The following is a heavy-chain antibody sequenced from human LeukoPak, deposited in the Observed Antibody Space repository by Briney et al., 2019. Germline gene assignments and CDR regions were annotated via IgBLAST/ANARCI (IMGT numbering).Heavy chain of an antibody. CDR2: INHSGST. CDR1: SGSFSGYY. Sequence: PSETLSLTCAVYSGSFSGYYWSWIRQPPGKGLEWIGEINHSGSTTYNPSLKSRVTISIDTSKNQFSLKLSSVTAADADVYDCARAGIAATGTPFDYWGQGTLVTVSS. D-gene: IGHD6-13*01. CDR3: ARAGIAATGTPFDY. V-gene: IGHV4-34*01. J-gene: IGHJ4*02.